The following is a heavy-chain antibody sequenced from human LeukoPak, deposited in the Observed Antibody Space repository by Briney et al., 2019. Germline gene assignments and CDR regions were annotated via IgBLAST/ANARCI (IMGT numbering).Heavy chain of an antibody. J-gene: IGHJ6*03. CDR1: GGSFSGYY. CDR3: ARGNRGVMLYYYYMDV. V-gene: IGHV4-34*01. Sequence: SETLSLTCAVYGGSFSGYYWSWIRQPPGKGLEWIGEISHSGSTNYNPSLKSRVTISVDTSKNQFSLKLSSVTAADTAVYYCARGNRGVMLYYYYMDVWGKGTTVTVSS. CDR2: ISHSGST. D-gene: IGHD3-16*01.